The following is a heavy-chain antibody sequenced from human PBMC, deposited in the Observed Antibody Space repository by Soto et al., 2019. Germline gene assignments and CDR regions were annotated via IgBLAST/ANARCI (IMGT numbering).Heavy chain of an antibody. J-gene: IGHJ5*02. CDR2: ISGYNGNT. Sequence: QVQLVQSGAEVMKPGASVKVSCKASGYTFTTYGISWVRQAPGQGLEWMGWISGYNGNTKYAQKFQGRVTMTTDTSTHTAYMELRRLRSDDTEVYYCARVRGITIFLSVFDPWGQGTLVTVSS. CDR1: GYTFTTYG. V-gene: IGHV1-18*01. CDR3: ARVRGITIFLSVFDP. D-gene: IGHD3-9*01.